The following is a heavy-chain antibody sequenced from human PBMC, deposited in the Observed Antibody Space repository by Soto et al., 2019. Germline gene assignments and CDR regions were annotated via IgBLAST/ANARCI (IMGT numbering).Heavy chain of an antibody. J-gene: IGHJ6*02. CDR1: GGTFSSYT. D-gene: IGHD3-22*01. V-gene: IGHV1-69*02. CDR3: ARGRQEYYYDSSGYYVMRSPSSSYYYYGMDV. Sequence: GASVKVSCKASGGTFSSYTISWVRQAPGQGLEWMGRIIPILGIANYAQKFQGRVTITADKSTSTAYMELSSLRSEDTAVYYCARGRQEYYYDSSGYYVMRSPSSSYYYYGMDVWGQGTTVTVSS. CDR2: IIPILGIA.